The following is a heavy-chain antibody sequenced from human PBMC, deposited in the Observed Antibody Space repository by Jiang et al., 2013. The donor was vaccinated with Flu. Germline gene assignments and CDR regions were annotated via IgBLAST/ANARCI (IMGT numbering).Heavy chain of an antibody. Sequence: TVSGGSISSSSYYWGWIRQPQEGAGVDWEYLLYGSTYYNPSLKSRVTISVDTSKNQFSLKLSSVTAADTAVYYCASFYGDLGNWFDPWGQGTLVTVSS. V-gene: IGHV4-39*07. J-gene: IGHJ5*02. CDR1: GGSISSSSYY. CDR3: ASFYGDLGNWFDP. D-gene: IGHD4-17*01. CDR2: LLYGST.